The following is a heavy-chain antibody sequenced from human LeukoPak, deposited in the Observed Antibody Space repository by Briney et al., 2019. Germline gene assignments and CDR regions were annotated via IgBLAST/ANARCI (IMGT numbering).Heavy chain of an antibody. V-gene: IGHV3-23*01. CDR2: ISGSGGST. Sequence: PGGSLRLSCAVSGFTFSGYAMSWVRQAPGKGLEWVSVISGSGGSTYNADSVKGRFTISRDNSKNTLYLQMNSLRAEDTAVYYCAKSLRGRETSSFDYWGQGTLVTVSS. CDR3: AKSLRGRETSSFDY. CDR1: GFTFSGYA. J-gene: IGHJ4*02. D-gene: IGHD3-10*01.